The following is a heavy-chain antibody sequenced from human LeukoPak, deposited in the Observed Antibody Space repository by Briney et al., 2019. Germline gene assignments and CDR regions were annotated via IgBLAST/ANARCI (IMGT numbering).Heavy chain of an antibody. Sequence: GASVKVSCKASGGTFSSYAISWVRQDPGQGLEWMGGIIPIFGTANYAQKFQGRVTITTDESTSTAYMELSSLRSEDTAVYYCARDRYYYDSSGYLDYWGQGTLVTVSS. CDR2: IIPIFGTA. J-gene: IGHJ4*02. CDR1: GGTFSSYA. D-gene: IGHD3-22*01. V-gene: IGHV1-69*05. CDR3: ARDRYYYDSSGYLDY.